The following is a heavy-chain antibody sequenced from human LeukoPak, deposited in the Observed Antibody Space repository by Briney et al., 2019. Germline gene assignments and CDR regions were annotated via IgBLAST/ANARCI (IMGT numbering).Heavy chain of an antibody. CDR1: GGTFSSYA. CDR2: TIPIFGTA. CDR3: ARDPERNYYASSGPNDDAFDI. D-gene: IGHD3-22*01. J-gene: IGHJ3*02. V-gene: IGHV1-69*05. Sequence: ASVKVSCKASGGTFSSYAISWVRQAPGQGLEWMGGTIPIFGTANYAQKFQGRVTITTDESTSTAYMELSSLGSEDTAVYYWARDPERNYYASSGPNDDAFDIWGQGTMVTVSS.